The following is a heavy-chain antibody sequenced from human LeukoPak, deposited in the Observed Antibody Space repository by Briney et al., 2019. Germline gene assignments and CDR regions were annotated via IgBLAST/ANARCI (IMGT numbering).Heavy chain of an antibody. CDR3: AKSDTAMADY. Sequence: GGSLRLSCAASGFTFSSYGMHWVRQAPGKGLEWVAVISYDGSNKYYADFVKGRFTISRDNSKNTLYLQMNSLRAEDTAVYYCAKSDTAMADYWGQGTLVTVSS. CDR1: GFTFSSYG. D-gene: IGHD5-18*01. V-gene: IGHV3-30*18. J-gene: IGHJ4*02. CDR2: ISYDGSNK.